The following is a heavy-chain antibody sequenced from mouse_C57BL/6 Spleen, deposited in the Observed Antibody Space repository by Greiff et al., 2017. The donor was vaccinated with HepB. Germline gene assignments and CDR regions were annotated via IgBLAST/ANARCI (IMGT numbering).Heavy chain of an antibody. Sequence: QVQLQQPGAELVKPGASVKMSCKASGYTFTSYWITWVKQRPGQGLEWIGDIYPGSGSTNYNEKFKSKATLTVDTSSSTAYMQLSSLTSEDSAVYYCARSEGGYHTWLAYWGQGTLVTVSA. CDR1: GYTFTSYW. CDR2: IYPGSGST. V-gene: IGHV1-55*01. CDR3: ARSEGGYHTWLAY. D-gene: IGHD1-1*02. J-gene: IGHJ3*01.